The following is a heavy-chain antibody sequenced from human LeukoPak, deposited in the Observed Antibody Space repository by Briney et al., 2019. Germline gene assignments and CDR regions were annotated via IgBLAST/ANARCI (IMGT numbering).Heavy chain of an antibody. J-gene: IGHJ5*02. CDR3: AGKDNWSLFDP. CDR1: GGTFSSYA. D-gene: IGHD1-20*01. CDR2: IIPILGIA. V-gene: IGHV1-69*04. Sequence: ASVKVSCKASGGTFSSYAISWVRQAPGQGLEWMGRIIPILGIANYAQKFQGRVTITADKSTSTAYMGLSSLRSEDTAVYYCAGKDNWSLFDPWGQGTLVTVSS.